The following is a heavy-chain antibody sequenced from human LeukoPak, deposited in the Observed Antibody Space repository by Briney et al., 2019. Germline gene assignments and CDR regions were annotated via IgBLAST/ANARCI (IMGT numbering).Heavy chain of an antibody. CDR2: IKQEGSEK. Sequence: AGGSLRLSCAASGFTFSSYWMSWVRQAPGKGLEWVANIKQEGSEKYYVDSVKGRFTISRDNAKNSLYLQMNSLRADDTAVYYCARDLPPLAAAGPFDYWGQGTLVTVSS. CDR3: ARDLPPLAAAGPFDY. D-gene: IGHD6-13*01. V-gene: IGHV3-7*01. J-gene: IGHJ4*02. CDR1: GFTFSSYW.